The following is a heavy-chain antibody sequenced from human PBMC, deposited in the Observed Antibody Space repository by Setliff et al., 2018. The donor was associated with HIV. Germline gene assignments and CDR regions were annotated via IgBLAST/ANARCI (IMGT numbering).Heavy chain of an antibody. Sequence: LSLTCTVSGASISSSTAYWGWIRQSPGKGLEWIGSRYYSGSTYQNPSLKSRVTIPVDTSKNQFSLELSSVTAADTAVYYCARLRYDSGIPLDVWGTGNRGHRRL. D-gene: IGHD3-10*01. CDR2: RYYSGST. J-gene: IGHJ6*04. CDR3: ARLRYDSGIPLDV. V-gene: IGHV4-39*01. CDR1: GASISSSTAY.